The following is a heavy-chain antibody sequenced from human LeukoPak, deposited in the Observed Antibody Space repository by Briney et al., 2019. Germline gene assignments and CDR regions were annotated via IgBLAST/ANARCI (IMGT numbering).Heavy chain of an antibody. V-gene: IGHV1-69*06. CDR3: ARDDDCSGGSCYYMDV. CDR1: GGTFSSYA. J-gene: IGHJ6*03. Sequence: ASVKVSCKASGGTFSSYAISWVRQAPGQGLEWMGGIIPIFGTANYAQKFQGRVTITADKSTSTAYMELSSLRSDDTAVYYCARDDDCSGGSCYYMDVWGKGTTVTVSS. D-gene: IGHD2-15*01. CDR2: IIPIFGTA.